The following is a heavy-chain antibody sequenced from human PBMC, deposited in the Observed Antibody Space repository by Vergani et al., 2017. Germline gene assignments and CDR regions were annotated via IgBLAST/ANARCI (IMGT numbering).Heavy chain of an antibody. D-gene: IGHD4-17*01. V-gene: IGHV3-48*02. CDR1: GFTFSSYS. CDR3: ARTLTVTNAYYFDY. J-gene: IGHJ4*02. CDR2: ISSSSSTI. Sequence: EVQLVESGGGLVQPGGSLRLSCAASGFTFSSYSMNWVRQAPGKGLEWVSCISSSSSTIYYADSVKGRFTISRDNAKNSLYLQMNSLRDEDTAVYYCARTLTVTNAYYFDYWGQGTLVTVSS.